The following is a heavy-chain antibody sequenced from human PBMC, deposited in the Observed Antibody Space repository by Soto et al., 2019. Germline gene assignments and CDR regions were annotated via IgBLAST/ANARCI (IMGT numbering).Heavy chain of an antibody. V-gene: IGHV1-18*04. Sequence: QVQLVQSGGEVKKPGASVKVSCKASGYTFTNYGFSWVRQAPGQGLEWMGWISPYNGNTHYVQNFQGRVTMTTDTSTSTASLELRTLRSDDTAVYYCARVPTPTRGDSNKNNWLDPLGQGTLVTVAS. CDR3: ARVPTPTRGDSNKNNWLDP. CDR2: ISPYNGNT. CDR1: GYTFTNYG. D-gene: IGHD3-10*01. J-gene: IGHJ5*02.